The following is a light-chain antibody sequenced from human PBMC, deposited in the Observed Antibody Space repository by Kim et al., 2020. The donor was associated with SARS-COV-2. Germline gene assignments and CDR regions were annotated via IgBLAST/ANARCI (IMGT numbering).Light chain of an antibody. CDR2: GRN. CDR1: SLRSYY. Sequence: SSELTQDPVVSVALGQTVRITCQGDSLRSYYATWYQQKPRQAPVLVIYGRNNLPSGIPDRFSGSASGNTASLTISGTQAEDEADFYCQSRDSGGRVMFGGGTKLTVL. V-gene: IGLV3-19*01. J-gene: IGLJ3*02. CDR3: QSRDSGGRVM.